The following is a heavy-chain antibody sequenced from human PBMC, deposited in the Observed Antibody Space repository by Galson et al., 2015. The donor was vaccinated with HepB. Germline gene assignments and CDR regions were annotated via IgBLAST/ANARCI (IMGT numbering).Heavy chain of an antibody. D-gene: IGHD6-6*01. CDR3: AREAAIAAPATFDY. Sequence: SLRLSCAASGFTFSSYSMSWVRQAPGKGLEWVSSISGSGGSTYYADSVKGRFTISRDSSKNTVYLQMNSLRAEDTAVYYCAREAAIAAPATFDYWGPGTLVTVSS. CDR2: ISGSGGST. J-gene: IGHJ4*02. CDR1: GFTFSSYS. V-gene: IGHV3-23*01.